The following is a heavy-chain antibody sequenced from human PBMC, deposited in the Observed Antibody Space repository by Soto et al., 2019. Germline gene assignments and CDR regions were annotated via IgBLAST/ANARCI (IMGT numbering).Heavy chain of an antibody. CDR3: ARDQDGRLTSGP. J-gene: IGHJ5*02. CDR1: GGSISSGDYY. CDR2: IYYSGST. V-gene: IGHV4-30-4*01. Sequence: PSETLSLTCTVSGGSISSGDYYWSWIRQPPGKGLEWIGYIYYSGSTYYNPSLKSRVTISVDTSKNQFSLKLSSVTAADTAVYYCARDQDGRLTSGPWGQGTLVTVSS. D-gene: IGHD3-10*01.